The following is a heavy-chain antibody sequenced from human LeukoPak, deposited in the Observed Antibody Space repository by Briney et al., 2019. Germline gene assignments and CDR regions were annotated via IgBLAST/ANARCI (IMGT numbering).Heavy chain of an antibody. V-gene: IGHV3-15*01. CDR3: TTDLGLTMIRGVIVY. J-gene: IGHJ4*02. D-gene: IGHD3-10*01. Sequence: GSLRLSCAASGFTFTNAWISWVRQAPGKGLEWVGRIKSKGDGEPIDNAAPVKGRFTMSRDDSKATLYLQMNSLKAEDTAVYYCTTDLGLTMIRGVIVYWGQGALVTVSS. CDR1: GFTFTNAW. CDR2: IKSKGDGEPI.